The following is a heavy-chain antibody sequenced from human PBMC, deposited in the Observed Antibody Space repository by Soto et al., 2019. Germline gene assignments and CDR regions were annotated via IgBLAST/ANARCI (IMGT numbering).Heavy chain of an antibody. D-gene: IGHD2-2*02. CDR1: GCTFTSYD. Sequence: GASVRVSCKASGCTFTSYDISWVRQAPGQGLEWMGWISAYNGNTNYAQKLQGRVTMTTDTSTSTAYMELRSLRSDDTAVYYCAREGHCSSTSCYSEYYYYYGMDVWGQGTTVTVSS. CDR3: AREGHCSSTSCYSEYYYYYGMDV. J-gene: IGHJ6*02. CDR2: ISAYNGNT. V-gene: IGHV1-18*04.